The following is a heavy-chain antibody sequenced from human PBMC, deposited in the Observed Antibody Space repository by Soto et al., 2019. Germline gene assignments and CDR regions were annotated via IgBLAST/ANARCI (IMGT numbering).Heavy chain of an antibody. CDR1: GFTFSDYY. Sequence: QVQLVESGGGLVKPGGSLRLSCAASGFTFSDYYMSWIRQAPGKGLEWVSYISSSSSYTNYADSVKGRFTISRDNAKNSXXLQMNSLRAEDTAVYYCASPIIVVVPAAATDAFDIWGQGTMVTVSS. V-gene: IGHV3-11*05. CDR3: ASPIIVVVPAAATDAFDI. J-gene: IGHJ3*02. CDR2: ISSSSSYT. D-gene: IGHD2-2*01.